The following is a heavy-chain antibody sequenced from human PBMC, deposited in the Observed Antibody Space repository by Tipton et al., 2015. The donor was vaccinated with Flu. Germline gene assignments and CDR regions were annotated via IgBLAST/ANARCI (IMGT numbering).Heavy chain of an antibody. CDR1: GDSISRYY. V-gene: IGHV4-59*08. J-gene: IGHJ5*02. D-gene: IGHD4-11*01. CDR2: VSRTGST. Sequence: LRLSCTVSGDSISRYYWTWIRQPPGKGLEWIGTVSRTGSTIYNPSLKSRVTISIDRSKNQFSLNLKSVTAADMAVYYCARRDYTNYVSDPKSWFDPWGQGTLVAVSS. CDR3: ARRDYTNYVSDPKSWFDP.